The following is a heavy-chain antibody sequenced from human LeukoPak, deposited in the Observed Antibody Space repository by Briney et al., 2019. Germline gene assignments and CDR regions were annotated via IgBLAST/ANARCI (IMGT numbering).Heavy chain of an antibody. J-gene: IGHJ4*02. Sequence: PGGSLRLSCAASGFTFSSHWMNWLRQAPGKGLEWVANIKQDGSEKYYVGSVRGRFTISRDNAKNSLYLQMNSLRAEDTAIYYCTSGYDFWSGYGFGDYWGQGTLVTVSS. CDR1: GFTFSSHW. V-gene: IGHV3-7*01. CDR3: TSGYDFWSGYGFGDY. D-gene: IGHD3-3*01. CDR2: IKQDGSEK.